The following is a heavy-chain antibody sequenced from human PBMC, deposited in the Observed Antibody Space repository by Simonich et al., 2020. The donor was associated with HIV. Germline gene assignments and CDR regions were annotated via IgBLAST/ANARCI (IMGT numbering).Heavy chain of an antibody. J-gene: IGHJ4*02. V-gene: IGHV1-24*01. CDR2: FDPEDGET. Sequence: QVQLVQSGAEVKKPGASVKVSCKVSGYTLTALSMHWVRQAPGKGLEWRGGFDPEDGETIYAQKFQGRVTMTEDTSTDTAYMELRSLRSEDTAVYYCATDLTSRDYYGSGSYLDYWGQGTLVTVSS. CDR1: GYTLTALS. CDR3: ATDLTSRDYYGSGSYLDY. D-gene: IGHD3-10*01.